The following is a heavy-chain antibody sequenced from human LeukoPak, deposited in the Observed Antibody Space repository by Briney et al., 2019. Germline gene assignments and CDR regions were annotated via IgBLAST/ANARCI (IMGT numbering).Heavy chain of an antibody. CDR1: GGSISSGSYY. Sequence: SETLSLTCTVSGGSISSGSYYWSWIRQPAGKGLEWIGRIYTSGSTNYNPSLKSRVTISVDTSKNQFSLKLSSVTAADTAVYYCARGGSRIQLWLLDYWGQGTLVTVSS. D-gene: IGHD5-18*01. J-gene: IGHJ4*02. CDR3: ARGGSRIQLWLLDY. V-gene: IGHV4-61*02. CDR2: IYTSGST.